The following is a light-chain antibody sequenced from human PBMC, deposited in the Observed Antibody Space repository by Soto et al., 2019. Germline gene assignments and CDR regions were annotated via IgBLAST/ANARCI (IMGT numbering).Light chain of an antibody. CDR2: AAS. V-gene: IGKV1-39*01. CDR1: QTISTF. CDR3: QQSYSTPYT. J-gene: IGKJ2*01. Sequence: DIQMTQSPSSLSASVGDRVTITCRASQTISTFVNWHQQKPGKAPQLLIFAASRLQSGVPSRFSGSGSGTDFTLTISSLQPEDFATYYCQQSYSTPYTFGQGTKLEIK.